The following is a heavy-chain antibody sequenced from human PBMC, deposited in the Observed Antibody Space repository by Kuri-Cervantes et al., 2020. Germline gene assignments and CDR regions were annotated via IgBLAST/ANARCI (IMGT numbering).Heavy chain of an antibody. CDR1: GFTFSSYS. Sequence: GESLKISCAASGFTFSSYSMNWVRQAPGKGLEWVSSISSSSSYIYYADSVKGRFTISRDNAKNSLYLQMNSLRAEDTALYYCAKGGFGVIIRPLDYWGQGILVTVSS. CDR3: AKGGFGVIIRPLDY. CDR2: ISSSSSYI. J-gene: IGHJ4*02. V-gene: IGHV3-21*04. D-gene: IGHD3-3*01.